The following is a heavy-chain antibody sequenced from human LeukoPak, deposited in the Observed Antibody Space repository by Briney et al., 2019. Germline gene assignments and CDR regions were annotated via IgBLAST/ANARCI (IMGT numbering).Heavy chain of an antibody. V-gene: IGHV3-30*02. CDR3: AKDRGLYSYGDYFDY. CDR2: IRYDGSNK. CDR1: GFTFTNSY. J-gene: IGHJ4*02. D-gene: IGHD5-18*01. Sequence: GGSLRLSCAASGFTFTNSYMTWVRQAPGKGLEWVAFIRYDGSNKYYADSVKGRFTISRDNSKNTLYLQMNSLRAEDTAVYYCAKDRGLYSYGDYFDYWGQGTLVTVSS.